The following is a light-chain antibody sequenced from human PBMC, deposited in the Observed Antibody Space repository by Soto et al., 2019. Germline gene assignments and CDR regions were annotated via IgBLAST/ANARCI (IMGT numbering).Light chain of an antibody. Sequence: EIVITQSPATLSVSPGERATLSCRASQTVSSNLAWYQQKPGQAPRLLIYDASTRANVIPDRFSGGGSGTELTLTISSLQSEDFSVYYCQQYNDWPTITFGQGTRLEIK. V-gene: IGKV3-15*01. J-gene: IGKJ5*01. CDR2: DAS. CDR3: QQYNDWPTIT. CDR1: QTVSSN.